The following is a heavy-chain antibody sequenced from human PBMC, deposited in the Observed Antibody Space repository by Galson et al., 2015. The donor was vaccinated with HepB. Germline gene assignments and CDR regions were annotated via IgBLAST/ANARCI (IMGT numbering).Heavy chain of an antibody. CDR2: IKQDGSEK. V-gene: IGHV3-7*03. CDR3: ASLDPYGDYHYSDY. J-gene: IGHJ4*02. D-gene: IGHD4-17*01. CDR1: GFTFSSYA. Sequence: SLRLSCAASGFTFSSYAMSWVRQAPGKGLEWVANIKQDGSEKYYVDSVKGRFTISRDNAKNSLYLQMNSLRAEDTAVYYCASLDPYGDYHYSDYWGQGTLVTVSS.